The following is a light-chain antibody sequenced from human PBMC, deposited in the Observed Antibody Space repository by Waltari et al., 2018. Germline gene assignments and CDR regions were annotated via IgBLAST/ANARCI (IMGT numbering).Light chain of an antibody. CDR1: KLGDKY. CDR3: QAWDSSTVV. Sequence: SYELTRPPSVSVSPGQTASITCSGDKLGDKYACWYQQKPGQSPGLVIYQDSKRPSGIPERFSGSNSGNTATLTISGTQAMDEADYYCQAWDSSTVVFGGGTKLTVL. CDR2: QDS. J-gene: IGLJ2*01. V-gene: IGLV3-1*01.